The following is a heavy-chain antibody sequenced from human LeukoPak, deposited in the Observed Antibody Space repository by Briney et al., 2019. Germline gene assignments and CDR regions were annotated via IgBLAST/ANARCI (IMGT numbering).Heavy chain of an antibody. CDR1: GGSISSYY. Sequence: PSETLSLTCTVSGGSISSYYWSWIRQPPGKGLEWIGYIYYSGSTNYNPSLKSRVTISGDTSKNQFSLRLRTVTAADTAVYYCARVPTGCSSACYGEAFDIWGQGTMVTVSS. V-gene: IGHV4-59*08. CDR2: IYYSGST. D-gene: IGHD6-19*01. J-gene: IGHJ3*02. CDR3: ARVPTGCSSACYGEAFDI.